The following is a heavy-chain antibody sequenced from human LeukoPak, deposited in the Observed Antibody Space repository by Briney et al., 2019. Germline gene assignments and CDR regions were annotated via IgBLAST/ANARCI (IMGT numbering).Heavy chain of an antibody. CDR1: GYSFSSYW. V-gene: IGHV5-51*01. Sequence: GESLKISCKSSGYSFSSYWIAWVRHMPGKGLEWMGIIYPGDSATKYSPSFQGQVTVSADKSISTAYLQWSSLKASDTAMYYCARQNWGVDYWGQGTLVTVSS. J-gene: IGHJ4*02. D-gene: IGHD7-27*01. CDR2: IYPGDSAT. CDR3: ARQNWGVDY.